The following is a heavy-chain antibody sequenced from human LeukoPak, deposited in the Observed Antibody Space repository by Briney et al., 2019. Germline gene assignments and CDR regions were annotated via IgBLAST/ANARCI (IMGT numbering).Heavy chain of an antibody. J-gene: IGHJ5*02. CDR1: GYSFTSYW. Sequence: GESLKISCKGSGYSFTSYWSGWGRQIPGKGLDWMGTIYPGDSDTRYSPSFQGQVTISADKSISTAYLQWSSLKASDTAMYYCARHGSGSYYNVWYWFDPWGQGTLVTVSS. CDR2: IYPGDSDT. V-gene: IGHV5-51*01. D-gene: IGHD3-10*01. CDR3: ARHGSGSYYNVWYWFDP.